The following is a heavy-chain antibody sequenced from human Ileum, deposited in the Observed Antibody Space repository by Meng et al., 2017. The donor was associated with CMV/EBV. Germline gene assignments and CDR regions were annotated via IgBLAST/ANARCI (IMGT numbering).Heavy chain of an antibody. CDR1: GFTFSNSW. CDR3: ARQAGTY. CDR2: IKEDGTEK. J-gene: IGHJ4*02. Sequence: GESLKISCAGSGFTFSNSWMSWVRQAPGKGLECVANIKEDGTEKYYVDSVKGRFTISRDNAKNSLYLQMNSLRAEDTAVYYCARQAGTYWGQGTLVTVSP. D-gene: IGHD6-13*01. V-gene: IGHV3-7*01.